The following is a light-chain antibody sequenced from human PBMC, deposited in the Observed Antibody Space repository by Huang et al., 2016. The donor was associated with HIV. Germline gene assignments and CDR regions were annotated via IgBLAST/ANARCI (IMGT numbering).Light chain of an antibody. CDR2: DAS. Sequence: AIQLTQSPSSLSASVGDRVTITCRASRGISSGLAWYQQKPGKAPKLLIFDASSLESGVPSRFSVSGSGTDFTLTISSLQPEDFATYYCQQFNNYLTFGQGTRLEIQ. CDR1: RGISSG. V-gene: IGKV1D-13*01. CDR3: QQFNNYLT. J-gene: IGKJ5*01.